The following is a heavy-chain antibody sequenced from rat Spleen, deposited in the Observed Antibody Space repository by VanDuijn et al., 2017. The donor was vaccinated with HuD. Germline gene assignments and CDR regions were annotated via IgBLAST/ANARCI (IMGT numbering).Heavy chain of an antibody. CDR3: AREATFGDYFDY. Sequence: EVQLVESGGGLVQPGRSLKLSCAASGFTFSDYNMAWVRQAPKKGLEWVATISYDGSSTYYRDSVKGRFTISRDNAKSTLYLQMDSLRSEDTATYYCAREATFGDYFDYWGQGVMVTVSS. J-gene: IGHJ2*01. V-gene: IGHV5-7*01. CDR2: ISYDGSST. D-gene: IGHD4-3*01. CDR1: GFTFSDYN.